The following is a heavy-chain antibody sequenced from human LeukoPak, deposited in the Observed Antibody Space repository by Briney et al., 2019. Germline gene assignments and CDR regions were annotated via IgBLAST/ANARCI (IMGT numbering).Heavy chain of an antibody. J-gene: IGHJ4*02. D-gene: IGHD3-16*01. CDR1: GFTFSSYS. CDR3: AREYPYFDY. CDR2: ISSSSSTI. Sequence: GGSLRLSCAASGFTFSSYSMNWVRQAPGKGLEWVSYISSSSSTIYYADSVKGRFTISRDNAKNSLYLQMNSLRAEDTAVYYCAREYPYFDYWGQGTLVTVSS. V-gene: IGHV3-48*01.